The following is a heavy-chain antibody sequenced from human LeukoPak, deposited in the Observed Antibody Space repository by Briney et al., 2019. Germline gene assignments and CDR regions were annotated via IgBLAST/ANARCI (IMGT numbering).Heavy chain of an antibody. J-gene: IGHJ4*02. CDR2: ISYDGSNK. V-gene: IGHV3-30*18. Sequence: PGGSLRLSCAASGFTFSSYGMHWVRQVPGKGLEWVAVISYDGSNKYYADSVKGRFTISRDNSKNTLYLQMNSLRAEDTAVYYCAKDSTGVTDYWGQGTLVTVSS. D-gene: IGHD3-10*01. CDR1: GFTFSSYG. CDR3: AKDSTGVTDY.